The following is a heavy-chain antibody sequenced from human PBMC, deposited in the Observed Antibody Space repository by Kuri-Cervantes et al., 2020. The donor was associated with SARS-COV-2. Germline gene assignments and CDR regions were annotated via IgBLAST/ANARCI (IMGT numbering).Heavy chain of an antibody. D-gene: IGHD2-2*01. V-gene: IGHV4-39*07. CDR1: GGSISSSSYY. Sequence: SETLSLTCTVSGGSISSSSYYWGWIRQPPGKGLEWIGSIYYSGSTYYNPSLKSRVTISVDTSKNQFSLKLSSVTAADTAVYYCARTHYATLFDIWGQGTMVTVSS. J-gene: IGHJ3*02. CDR2: IYYSGST. CDR3: ARTHYATLFDI.